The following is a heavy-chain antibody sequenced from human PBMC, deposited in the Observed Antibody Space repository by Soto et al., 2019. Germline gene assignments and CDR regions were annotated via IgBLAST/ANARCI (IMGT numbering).Heavy chain of an antibody. CDR2: ISGSGGST. J-gene: IGHJ5*02. D-gene: IGHD3-10*02. V-gene: IGHV3-23*01. CDR3: AKDQLYIRGVIHNWFDP. Sequence: EVQLLESGGGLIQPGGSLRLSCAASGLTFSSYAMSWVRQAPGKGLEWVSAISGSGGSTYYADSVKGRFTMSRDNSKNTRYLQMNSLRAEDTFVYYCAKDQLYIRGVIHNWFDPWGQGTLVTVSS. CDR1: GLTFSSYA.